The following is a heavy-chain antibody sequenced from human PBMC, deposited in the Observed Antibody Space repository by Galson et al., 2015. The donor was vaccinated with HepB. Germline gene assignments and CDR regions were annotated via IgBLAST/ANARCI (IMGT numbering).Heavy chain of an antibody. D-gene: IGHD2-21*02. V-gene: IGHV1-24*01. Sequence: SVKVFCKVSGYTLTELSMHWVRQAPGKGLEWMGGFDPEDGETIYAQKFQGRVTMTEDTSTDTAYMELSSLRSEDTAVYYCATELGRVGVVVTAGWGQGTLVTVSS. CDR2: FDPEDGET. CDR1: GYTLTELS. J-gene: IGHJ4*02. CDR3: ATELGRVGVVVTAG.